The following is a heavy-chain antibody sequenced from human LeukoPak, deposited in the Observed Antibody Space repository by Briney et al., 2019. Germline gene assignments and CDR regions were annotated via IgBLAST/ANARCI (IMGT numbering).Heavy chain of an antibody. D-gene: IGHD2-2*01. CDR3: ARKGFDIVVVPAATTQLSGLYGFDY. J-gene: IGHJ4*02. V-gene: IGHV4-59*12. CDR2: IYYSGST. Sequence: SETLSLTCTVSGGSISSYYWSWIRQPPGKGLEWIGYIYYSGSTNYNPSLKSRVTISVDTSKNQFSLKLSSVTAADTAVYYCARKGFDIVVVPAATTQLSGLYGFDYWGQGTLVTVSS. CDR1: GGSISSYY.